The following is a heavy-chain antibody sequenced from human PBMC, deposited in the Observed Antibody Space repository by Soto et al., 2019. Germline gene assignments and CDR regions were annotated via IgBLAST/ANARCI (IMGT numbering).Heavy chain of an antibody. J-gene: IGHJ4*02. V-gene: IGHV4-39*01. Sequence: SETLSLTCTVSGGSISSSSYYWGWIRQPPGKGLEWIGSIYYGGSTYYNPSLKSRVTISVDMSKNQFSLKLSSVTAADTAVYYCARQDIVLMVYANDYWGQGTLVTVSS. D-gene: IGHD2-8*01. CDR1: GGSISSSSYY. CDR2: IYYGGST. CDR3: ARQDIVLMVYANDY.